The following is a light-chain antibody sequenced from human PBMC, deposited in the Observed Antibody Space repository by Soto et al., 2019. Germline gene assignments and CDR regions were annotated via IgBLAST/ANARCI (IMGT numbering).Light chain of an antibody. V-gene: IGKV3-15*01. CDR3: QQYNNWPPIT. J-gene: IGKJ5*01. CDR1: QNILSN. CDR2: GAS. Sequence: EIVMTQSPATLSVSSGDRATLSCRASQNILSNLAWYQQIPGQAPRLLISGASTRATGIPARFSGSGSGTEFTLTISSLQSEDFAVYYCQQYNNWPPITFGQGTRLEIK.